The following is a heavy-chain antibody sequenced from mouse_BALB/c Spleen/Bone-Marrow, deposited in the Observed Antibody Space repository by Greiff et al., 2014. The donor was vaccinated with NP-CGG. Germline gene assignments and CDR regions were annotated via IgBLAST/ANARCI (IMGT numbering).Heavy chain of an antibody. CDR3: AKANRYGYAMDY. J-gene: IGHJ4*01. D-gene: IGHD1-2*01. CDR1: GFPLSSYG. CDR2: LWGDGSK. V-gene: IGHV2-3*01. Sequence: VKVVESGPGLVAPSQSLSITCTVSGFPLSSYGVSWVRQPPGKGLEWLGVLWGDGSKNYHSALIYRLSISKDNSKSQVFLTLNSLQTDDTATFYCAKANRYGYAMDYWGQGTSVTVSS.